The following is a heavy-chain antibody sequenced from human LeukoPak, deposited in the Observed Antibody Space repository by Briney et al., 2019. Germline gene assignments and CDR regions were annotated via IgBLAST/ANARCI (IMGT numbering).Heavy chain of an antibody. V-gene: IGHV1-8*01. D-gene: IGHD4/OR15-4a*01. CDR2: MNPNSGNT. J-gene: IGHJ5*02. CDR3: ARKNYGSNRWFDP. CDR1: SYTFTSYD. Sequence: GASVKVSCKASSYTFTSYDINWVRQATGQGLEWMGWMNPNSGNTGYAQKFQGRVTMTRNTSISTAYMELSSLRSEDTAVYHCARKNYGSNRWFDPWGQGTLVTVSS.